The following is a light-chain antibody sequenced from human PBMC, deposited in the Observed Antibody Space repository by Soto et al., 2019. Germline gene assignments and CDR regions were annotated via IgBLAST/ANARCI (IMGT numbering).Light chain of an antibody. Sequence: QSVLTQARSVFGSPGQSVTISFPGTSSDIGGYNYVSWYQQHPGKAPKLIIFDVSERPSGVPARFSGSKSGNTASLTISGLQADDEADYYCCSYAGSYTYVFGSGTKVTVL. V-gene: IGLV2-11*01. CDR3: CSYAGSYTYV. J-gene: IGLJ1*01. CDR2: DVS. CDR1: SSDIGGYNY.